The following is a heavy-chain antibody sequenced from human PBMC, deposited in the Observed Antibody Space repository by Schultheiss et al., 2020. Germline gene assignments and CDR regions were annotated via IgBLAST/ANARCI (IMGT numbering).Heavy chain of an antibody. Sequence: GGSLRLSCAASGFTFSGYGMHWVRQAPGKGLKWVAVISYDGSNKYYADSVKGRFTISRDNSKNTLYLQMNSLSAEDTAVYYCAKEGGSGYDLWGQGTLVTVSS. J-gene: IGHJ4*02. D-gene: IGHD5-12*01. CDR3: AKEGGSGYDL. V-gene: IGHV3-30*18. CDR1: GFTFSGYG. CDR2: ISYDGSNK.